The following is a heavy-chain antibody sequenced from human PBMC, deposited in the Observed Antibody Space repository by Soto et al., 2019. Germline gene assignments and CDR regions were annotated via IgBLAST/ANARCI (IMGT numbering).Heavy chain of an antibody. CDR3: ASQIGGVTVPFDP. J-gene: IGHJ5*02. D-gene: IGHD3-10*01. V-gene: IGHV4-39*01. CDR2: IYYSGST. CDR1: GGSISSGDYY. Sequence: SETLSLTCTVSGGSISSGDYYWGWIRQPPGKGLEWIGTIYYSGSTYYNSSLKSRVTISVDTSKNQFSLKLSSVTAADTAVYYCASQIGGVTVPFDPWGQGTLVTV.